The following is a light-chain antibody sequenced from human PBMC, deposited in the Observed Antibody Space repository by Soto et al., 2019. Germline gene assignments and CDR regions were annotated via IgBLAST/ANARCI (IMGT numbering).Light chain of an antibody. CDR3: QQSYSLSGLT. CDR1: QSISSY. V-gene: IGKV1-39*01. CDR2: AAS. Sequence: DIQMTQSPSSLSASVGDRVTITCRASQSISSYLNWYQQKPGKAPKLLIYAASSLQSGVPSRFSGSGSGTDFTLTISSLQPEDFATYYCQQSYSLSGLTVGGGTKVEIK. J-gene: IGKJ4*01.